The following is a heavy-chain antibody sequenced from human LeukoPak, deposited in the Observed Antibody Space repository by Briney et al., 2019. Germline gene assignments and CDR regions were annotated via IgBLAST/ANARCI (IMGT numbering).Heavy chain of an antibody. V-gene: IGHV1-46*01. CDR1: GYTFTSYY. CDR2: INPSGGST. Sequence: ASVKVSCKASGYTFTSYYMHWVRQAPGQGLEWMGIINPSGGSTSYAQKFQGRVTMTRDTSTSTVYMDLSSLRSEDTAVYYCAKAAGDSYGYRYYFEYWGQGTLATVSS. D-gene: IGHD5-18*01. J-gene: IGHJ4*02. CDR3: AKAAGDSYGYRYYFEY.